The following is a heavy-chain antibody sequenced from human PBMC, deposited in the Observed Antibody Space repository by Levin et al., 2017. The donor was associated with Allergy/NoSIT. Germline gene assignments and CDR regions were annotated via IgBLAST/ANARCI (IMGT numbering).Heavy chain of an antibody. D-gene: IGHD3-10*01. CDR1: GYTFTSYG. J-gene: IGHJ6*03. CDR2: ISAYNGNT. CDR3: ARDIPSRKPIWFGDLWDYDYYMDV. Sequence: ASVKVSCKASGYTFTSYGISWVRQAPGQGLEWMGWISAYNGNTNYAQKLQGRVTMTTDTSTSTAYMELRSLRSDDTAVYYCARDIPSRKPIWFGDLWDYDYYMDVWGKGTTVTVSS. V-gene: IGHV1-18*01.